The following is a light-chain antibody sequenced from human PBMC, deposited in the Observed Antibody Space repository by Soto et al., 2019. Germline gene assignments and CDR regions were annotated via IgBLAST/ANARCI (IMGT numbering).Light chain of an antibody. CDR2: DAS. J-gene: IGKJ1*01. V-gene: IGKV3-15*01. CDR1: QSVNSK. CDR3: QQYNSWPPGT. Sequence: EIVMTKSPATLSVSPGERATLSCRASQSVNSKLAWYQGKPGQAPRLLVYDASTRATDIPARFSGSGSGTEFTLTISSLQSEDFAVYYCQQYNSWPPGTFGQGTKVEIK.